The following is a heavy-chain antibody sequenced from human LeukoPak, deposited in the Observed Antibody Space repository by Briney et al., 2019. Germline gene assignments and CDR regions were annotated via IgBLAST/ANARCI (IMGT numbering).Heavy chain of an antibody. Sequence: GSLRLSCAASGFTVNSNYMSWVRQAPGKGLGWGTVIYSGGSTYYADSVKGRFTISRDNSKNTLYLQMSSLRAEDTAVYYCAKDLGEKEMATMGYWGQGTLVTVSS. V-gene: IGHV3-66*01. D-gene: IGHD5-24*01. CDR2: IYSGGST. CDR1: GFTVNSNY. CDR3: AKDLGEKEMATMGY. J-gene: IGHJ4*02.